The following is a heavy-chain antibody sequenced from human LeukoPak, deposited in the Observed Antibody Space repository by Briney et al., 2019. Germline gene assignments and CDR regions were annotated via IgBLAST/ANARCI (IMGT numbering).Heavy chain of an antibody. Sequence: SPTLSLTFAISGDSFSSNSAAWNWLRQSPSRGLEWLGRTYYRSKWYNEYALSVRSLITINANTSKNQFSLQLNSVTPEDTAVYYCARYYYGWDYWGQGTLVTVSS. J-gene: IGHJ4*02. CDR2: TYYRSKWYN. CDR3: ARYYYGWDY. V-gene: IGHV6-1*01. CDR1: GDSFSSNSAA. D-gene: IGHD3-10*01.